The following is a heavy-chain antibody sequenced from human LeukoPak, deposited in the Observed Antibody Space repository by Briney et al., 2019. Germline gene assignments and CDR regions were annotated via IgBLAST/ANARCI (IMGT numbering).Heavy chain of an antibody. D-gene: IGHD1-1*01. CDR1: GYSISSGYY. Sequence: SETLSLTCTVSGYSISSGYYWGWIRQPPGKGLEWIGSIYYSGSTYYNPSLKSRVTISVDTSKNQFSLKLSSVTAADTAVYYCARTRNGDYDYWGQGTLVTVSS. CDR3: ARTRNGDYDY. J-gene: IGHJ4*02. V-gene: IGHV4-38-2*02. CDR2: IYYSGST.